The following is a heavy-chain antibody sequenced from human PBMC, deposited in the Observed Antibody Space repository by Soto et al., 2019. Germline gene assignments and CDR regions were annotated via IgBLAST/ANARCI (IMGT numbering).Heavy chain of an antibody. D-gene: IGHD1-26*01. CDR1: GFTFSSYS. CDR2: ISSSSSYI. Sequence: VQLVESGGGLVKPGGSLRLSCAASGFTFSSYSMNWVRQAPGKGLEWVSSISSSSSYIYYADSVKGRFTISRVNAKNSLYLQMNSLRAEDTAVYYCASSEGADYYYYGMDVWGQGTTVTVSS. CDR3: ASSEGADYYYYGMDV. V-gene: IGHV3-21*01. J-gene: IGHJ6*02.